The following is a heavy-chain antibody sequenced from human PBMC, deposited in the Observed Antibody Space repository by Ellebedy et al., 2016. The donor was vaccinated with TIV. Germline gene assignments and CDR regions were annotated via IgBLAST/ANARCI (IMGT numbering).Heavy chain of an antibody. D-gene: IGHD3-22*01. Sequence: AASVKVSCKVSGYTLTELSMHWVRQAPGKGLEWMGRINLSDGSTSYAQKFQGRVTMTRDTSTSTVYMELSSLRSEDTAVYSCARGSVYDSSGYYYGGRSDAWGQGSLVTVSS. CDR2: INLSDGST. CDR3: ARGSVYDSSGYYYGGRSDA. V-gene: IGHV1-46*01. J-gene: IGHJ5*02. CDR1: GYTLTELS.